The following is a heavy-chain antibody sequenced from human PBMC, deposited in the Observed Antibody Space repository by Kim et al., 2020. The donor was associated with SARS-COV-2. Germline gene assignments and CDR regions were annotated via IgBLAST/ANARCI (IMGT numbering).Heavy chain of an antibody. V-gene: IGHV3-9*01. CDR3: VRGTSPGGADV. J-gene: IGHJ6*02. D-gene: IGHD3-16*01. Sequence: RTGYSDSVGCRFTIFSDNAKNSLYLQMNSLRVDDTALYFCVRGTSPGGADVWGQGTTVTVSS. CDR2: RT.